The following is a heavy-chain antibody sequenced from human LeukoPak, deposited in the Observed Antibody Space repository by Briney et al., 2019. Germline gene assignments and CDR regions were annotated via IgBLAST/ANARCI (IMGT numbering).Heavy chain of an antibody. D-gene: IGHD6-13*01. Sequence: MTSETLSLTCTVSGYSISSGYYWGWIRQPPGQELGWIGSIYHSGRTYYNASLKSRVTISVDTSKNQFSLKLSSVTAADTAVYYCAREGDSSSVGWFDPWGQGTLVTVSS. CDR3: AREGDSSSVGWFDP. CDR2: IYHSGRT. J-gene: IGHJ5*02. CDR1: GYSISSGYY. V-gene: IGHV4-38-2*02.